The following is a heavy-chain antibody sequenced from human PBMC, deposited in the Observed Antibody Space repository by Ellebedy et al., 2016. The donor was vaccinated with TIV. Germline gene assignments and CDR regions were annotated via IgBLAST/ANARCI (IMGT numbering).Heavy chain of an antibody. Sequence: GESLKISCAASGFTFSDYYMSWIRQAPGKGLEWVSYISSSNSYTNYADSVEGRFTITRYNAKKTLYLEMSSLRPEDTAVYYCTRESFRYFDWDLWGQGTLVTVSS. V-gene: IGHV3-11*06. CDR2: ISSSNSYT. CDR3: TRESFRYFDWDL. CDR1: GFTFSDYY. J-gene: IGHJ4*02. D-gene: IGHD3-9*01.